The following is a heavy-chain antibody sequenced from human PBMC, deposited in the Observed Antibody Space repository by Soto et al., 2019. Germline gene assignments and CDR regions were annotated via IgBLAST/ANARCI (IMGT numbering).Heavy chain of an antibody. Sequence: SETLSLICAVYGGSISSGGYSWSWIRQPPGKGLEWIGYIYHSGSTYYNPSLKSRVTISVDRSKNQFSLKLSSVTAADTAVYYCARVPERWGQGTLVTVSS. CDR2: IYHSGST. V-gene: IGHV4-30-2*01. CDR1: GGSISSGGYS. CDR3: ARVPER. D-gene: IGHD2-2*01. J-gene: IGHJ4*02.